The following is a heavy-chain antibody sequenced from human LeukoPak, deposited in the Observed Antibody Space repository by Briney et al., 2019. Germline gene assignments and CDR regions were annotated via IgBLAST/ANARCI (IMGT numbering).Heavy chain of an antibody. D-gene: IGHD2-21*02. Sequence: GGSLRLSCAASGFAFRNYGMHWVRQAPGKGLDWVAFIRSDGTSQYYADSVKGRFTISRDNSKNTLNLQMSGLRTEDTAVYSCRVTVDCCGQGTLVTVSS. CDR1: GFAFRNYG. J-gene: IGHJ4*02. CDR2: IRSDGTSQ. V-gene: IGHV3-30*02. CDR3: RVTVDC.